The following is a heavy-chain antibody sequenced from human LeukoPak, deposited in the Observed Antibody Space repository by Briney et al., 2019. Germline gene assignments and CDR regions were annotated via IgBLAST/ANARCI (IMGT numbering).Heavy chain of an antibody. Sequence: SETLSLTCTVSGGSISSYYWSWIRQPPGRGLEWIGYIFYSGSTNYNPSLKSRVTTSVDTSKNQFSLKLSSVTAADTAVYYCARGEWDLLFDYWGQGTLVTVSS. J-gene: IGHJ4*02. D-gene: IGHD1-26*01. CDR3: ARGEWDLLFDY. CDR2: IFYSGST. V-gene: IGHV4-59*01. CDR1: GGSISSYY.